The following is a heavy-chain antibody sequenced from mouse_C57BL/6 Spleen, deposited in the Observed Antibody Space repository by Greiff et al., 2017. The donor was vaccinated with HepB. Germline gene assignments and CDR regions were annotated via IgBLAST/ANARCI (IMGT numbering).Heavy chain of an antibody. J-gene: IGHJ3*01. CDR2: ISYDGSN. Sequence: DVQLQESGPGLVKPSQSLSLTCSVTGYSITSGYYWYWIRQFPGNKLEWMDYISYDGSNNYNPSLKNRISITRDTTKNQFFLKMNSVTAEDKATYDCARGRGAWFAYWGQGTLVTVSA. CDR3: ARGRGAWFAY. CDR1: GYSITSGYY. V-gene: IGHV3-6*01.